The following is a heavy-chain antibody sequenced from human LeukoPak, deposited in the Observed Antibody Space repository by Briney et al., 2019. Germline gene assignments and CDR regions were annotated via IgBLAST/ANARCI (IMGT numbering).Heavy chain of an antibody. CDR1: GYTFARYY. D-gene: IGHD3-22*01. CDR2: INPSGGST. J-gene: IGHJ5*02. V-gene: IGHV1-46*01. CDR3: ARGGYYDSSGSFDP. Sequence: APVKVSFKASGYTFARYYIHWVRQAPGQGLEWMGIINPSGGSTRYAQKFQGRVTITRDTSTSTVYMELSSLRSDDTAVYYCARGGYYDSSGSFDPWGQGTLVTVSS.